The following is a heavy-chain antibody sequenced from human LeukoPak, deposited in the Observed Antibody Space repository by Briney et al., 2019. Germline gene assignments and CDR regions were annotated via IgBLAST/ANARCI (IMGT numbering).Heavy chain of an antibody. D-gene: IGHD6-13*01. CDR2: INPNSGGT. V-gene: IGHV1-2*02. J-gene: IGHJ3*02. Sequence: ASVKVSCKASGYTFTGYYMHWVRQAPGQGLEWMGWINPNSGGTNYAQKFQGRVTMTRDTSISTAYMELSRLRSDDTAVYYCARDKPSWYPAGDGAFDIWGQGTMVTVSS. CDR1: GYTFTGYY. CDR3: ARDKPSWYPAGDGAFDI.